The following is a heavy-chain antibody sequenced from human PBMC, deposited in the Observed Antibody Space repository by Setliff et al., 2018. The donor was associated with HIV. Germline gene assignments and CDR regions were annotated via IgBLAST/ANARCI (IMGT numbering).Heavy chain of an antibody. J-gene: IGHJ4*02. V-gene: IGHV4-4*08. CDR1: GGSISSYH. CDR2: IYTSGST. Sequence: PSETLSLTCAVSGGSISSYHWMWIRQPPGKGLEWIGYIYTSGSTNYNPSLKSRVTIPVDTSKNQFSLKLSSVTAADTAVYYCARGEDSSGWSHFDYWGQGTLVTVSS. D-gene: IGHD6-19*01. CDR3: ARGEDSSGWSHFDY.